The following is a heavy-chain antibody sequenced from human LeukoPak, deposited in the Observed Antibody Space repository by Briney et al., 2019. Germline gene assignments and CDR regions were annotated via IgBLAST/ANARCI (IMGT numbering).Heavy chain of an antibody. CDR1: GGSISSYY. D-gene: IGHD1-7*01. CDR2: IYTSGST. V-gene: IGHV4-4*07. Sequence: PSEPLSLTCTVSGGSISSYYWSWIRQPAGKGLEWIGRIYTSGSTNYNPSLKSRVTISLDTSKNQFSLKLTSVTAADTAVYYCGRRSRSTWNYRRGDYWGQGTLVTVSS. CDR3: GRRSRSTWNYRRGDY. J-gene: IGHJ4*02.